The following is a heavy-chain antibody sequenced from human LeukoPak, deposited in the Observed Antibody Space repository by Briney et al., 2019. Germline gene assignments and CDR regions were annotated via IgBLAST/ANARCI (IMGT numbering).Heavy chain of an antibody. CDR1: GFTFTSYG. CDR2: IWYDGSSE. J-gene: IGHJ4*02. V-gene: IGHV3-33*01. Sequence: GGSLRLSCVASGFTFTSYGMHWVRQAPGRGLEWVAFIWYDGSSEYYADSVKGRFTISRDNSWNTVYLQMNSLRADGTAVYYCARDHPLGSDFFDFWGQGTLVTVSS. D-gene: IGHD6-19*01. CDR3: ARDHPLGSDFFDF.